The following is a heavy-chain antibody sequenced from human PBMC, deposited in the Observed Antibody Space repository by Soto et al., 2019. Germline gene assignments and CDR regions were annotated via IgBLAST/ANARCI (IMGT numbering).Heavy chain of an antibody. D-gene: IGHD2-15*01. J-gene: IGHJ5*01. CDR1: GDSISTVDYF. CDR3: ARGRYCLTGRCFPNWFDS. Sequence: KSSETLSLTCSVSGDSISTVDYFWAWIRQPPGQAPEYIGYIYKSTTTYYNPSFESRVAISLDTSKSQFSLTVTSVTAADTAVYFCARGRYCLTGRCFPNWFDSWGQGTLVTVSS. CDR2: IYKSTTT. V-gene: IGHV4-30-4*01.